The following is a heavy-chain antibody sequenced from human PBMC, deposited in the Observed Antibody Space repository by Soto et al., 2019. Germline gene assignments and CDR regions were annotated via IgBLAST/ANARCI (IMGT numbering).Heavy chain of an antibody. Sequence: EVQLVESGGGLVKPGGSLRLSCSFTFNSYSLNWVRQAPGKGLEWVSSISSGSAYIKYADSVKGRFTIFRDNANNFLYLQMSSLRVDDTALYYCTRDQGGSYDSWFDPWGQGTLVTVSS. CDR2: ISSGSAYI. V-gene: IGHV3-21*06. J-gene: IGHJ5*02. D-gene: IGHD1-26*01. CDR3: TRDQGGSYDSWFDP. CDR1: TFNSYS.